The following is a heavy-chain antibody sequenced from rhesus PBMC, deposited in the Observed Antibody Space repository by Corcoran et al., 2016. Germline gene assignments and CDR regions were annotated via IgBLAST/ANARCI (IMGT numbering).Heavy chain of an antibody. CDR2: IYGSGGST. Sequence: QVQLQESGPGLVKPSETLPLTCAVSGASISSNYWSWIRQAPGKGLEGSGRIYGSGGSTDYNPSLESRVTIAIDTSKNQFSLKLSSVTAADTAVYYCARGARGYSYSPFDYWGQGVLVTVSS. CDR3: ARGARGYSYSPFDY. J-gene: IGHJ4*01. CDR1: GASISSNY. D-gene: IGHD5-12*01. V-gene: IGHV4S2*01.